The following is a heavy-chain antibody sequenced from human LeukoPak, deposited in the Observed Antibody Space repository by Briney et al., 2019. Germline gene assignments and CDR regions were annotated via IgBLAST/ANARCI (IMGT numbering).Heavy chain of an antibody. D-gene: IGHD3-3*01. V-gene: IGHV4-31*03. Sequence: SGTLSLTCTVSGGSISSGGYYWSWIRQHPGKGLEWIGYIYYSGSTYYNPSLKSRVTISVDTSKNQFSLKLSSVTAADTAVYYCARVTLSEWFYYFDYWGQGTLVTVSS. CDR3: ARVTLSEWFYYFDY. CDR1: GGSISSGGYY. J-gene: IGHJ4*02. CDR2: IYYSGST.